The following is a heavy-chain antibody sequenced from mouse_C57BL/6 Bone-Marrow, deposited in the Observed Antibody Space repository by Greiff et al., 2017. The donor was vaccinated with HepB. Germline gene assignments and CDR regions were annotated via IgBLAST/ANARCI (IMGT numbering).Heavy chain of an antibody. V-gene: IGHV1-54*01. D-gene: IGHD1-1*01. J-gene: IGHJ4*01. CDR2: INPGSGGT. CDR1: GYAFTNYL. CDR3: ARGGRIFYAMDY. Sequence: VKLMESGAELVRPGTSVKVSCKASGYAFTNYLIEWVKQRPGQGLEWIGVINPGSGGTNYNEKFKGKATLTADKSSSTAYMQLSSLTSEDSAVYFCARGGRIFYAMDYWGQGTSVTVSS.